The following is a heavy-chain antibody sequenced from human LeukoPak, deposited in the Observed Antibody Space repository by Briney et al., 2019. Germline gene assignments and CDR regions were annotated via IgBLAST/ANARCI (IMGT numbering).Heavy chain of an antibody. CDR1: GFTFSSYS. D-gene: IGHD1-26*01. CDR3: ARASMNVGATMAFDI. J-gene: IGHJ3*02. CDR2: ISSSSSYI. V-gene: IGHV3-21*01. Sequence: GGSLRLSCAASGFTFSSYSMNWVRQAPGKGLEWVSSISSSSSYIYYADSVKGRFTISRDNAKNSLYLQMSSLRAEDTAVYYCARASMNVGATMAFDIWGQGTMVTVSS.